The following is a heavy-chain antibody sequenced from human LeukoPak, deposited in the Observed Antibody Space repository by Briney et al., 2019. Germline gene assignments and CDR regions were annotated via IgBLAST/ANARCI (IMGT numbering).Heavy chain of an antibody. D-gene: IGHD6-13*01. CDR1: GFTFNDYY. CDR2: ISSSGSTI. Sequence: GGSLRLSCAASGFTFNDYYMSWIRQAPGKGLEWVSYISSSGSTIYYADSVKGRFTISRDNAKNSLYLQMNSLRAEDTAVYYCARGGAAAGTTPEAFQWLASYYFDYWGQGTLVTVSS. J-gene: IGHJ4*02. V-gene: IGHV3-11*01. CDR3: ARGGAAAGTTPEAFQWLASYYFDY.